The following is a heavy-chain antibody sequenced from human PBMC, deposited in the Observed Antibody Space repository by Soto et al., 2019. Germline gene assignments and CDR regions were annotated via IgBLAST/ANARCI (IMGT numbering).Heavy chain of an antibody. J-gene: IGHJ5*02. D-gene: IGHD6-13*01. CDR1: GGSISSYY. V-gene: IGHV4-59*01. Sequence: QVQLQESGPGLVKPSETLSLTCTVSGGSISSYYWSWIRQPPGKGLEWIGYIYYSGSTNYNPSLKSRVTISVDTTKSQFSLKLSSVTAADTAVYYCARDGAAADAGWFDPWGQGTLVTDSS. CDR2: IYYSGST. CDR3: ARDGAAADAGWFDP.